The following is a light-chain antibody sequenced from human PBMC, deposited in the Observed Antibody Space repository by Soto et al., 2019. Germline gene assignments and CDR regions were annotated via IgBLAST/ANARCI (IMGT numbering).Light chain of an antibody. CDR3: QQRANWPLT. CDR2: DAS. CDR1: QSVSYY. Sequence: ENVLPQSPATLSLSPGERGTLSCLASQSVSYYLAWYQQKPGQAPRLLIYDASNRAAGIPARFSGSGSGADFTLTISSLEPEDFAIYYCQQRANWPLTFGGGTKVDI. J-gene: IGKJ4*01. V-gene: IGKV3-11*01.